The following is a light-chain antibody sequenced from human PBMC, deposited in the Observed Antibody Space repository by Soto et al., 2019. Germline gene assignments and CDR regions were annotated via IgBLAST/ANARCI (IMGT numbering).Light chain of an antibody. CDR2: GAS. CDR1: QSVSSSY. J-gene: IGKJ5*01. CDR3: QQYGSSPIT. V-gene: IGKV3-20*01. Sequence: EIVLTQSPGTLSLSPGERATLSCRASQSVSSSYLAWYQQKPGQAPRLLIYGASSRATGIPDRFSGSESGTDFTLTISRLEAEDFAVYYCQQYGSSPITFGQGPRLEIK.